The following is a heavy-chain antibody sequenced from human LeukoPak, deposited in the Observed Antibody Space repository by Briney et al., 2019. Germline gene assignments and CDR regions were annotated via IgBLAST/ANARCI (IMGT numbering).Heavy chain of an antibody. CDR2: ISSSSTYI. Sequence: GGSLRLSCAASGFTFSSYGMHWVRQAPGKGLEWVSSISSSSTYICYADSVKGRFTISRDNSKNTLYLQMNSLRAEDTAVYNCAKGDFYGSGRDYYYMDVWGKGTTVTISS. CDR1: GFTFSSYG. D-gene: IGHD3-10*01. V-gene: IGHV3-21*04. CDR3: AKGDFYGSGRDYYYMDV. J-gene: IGHJ6*03.